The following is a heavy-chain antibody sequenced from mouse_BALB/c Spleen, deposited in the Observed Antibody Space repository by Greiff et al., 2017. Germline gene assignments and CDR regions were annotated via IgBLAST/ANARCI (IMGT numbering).Heavy chain of an antibody. J-gene: IGHJ1*01. V-gene: IGHV5-6-5*01. CDR3: ARVYGSSPLWYFDV. CDR2: ISSGGST. CDR1: GFTFSSYA. D-gene: IGHD1-1*01. Sequence: EGKVEESGGGLVKPGGSLKLSCAASGFTFSSYAMSWVRQTPEKRLEWVASISSGGSTYYPDSVKGRFTISRDNARNILYLQMSSLRSEDSAMYYCARVYGSSPLWYFDVWGAGTTVTVSS.